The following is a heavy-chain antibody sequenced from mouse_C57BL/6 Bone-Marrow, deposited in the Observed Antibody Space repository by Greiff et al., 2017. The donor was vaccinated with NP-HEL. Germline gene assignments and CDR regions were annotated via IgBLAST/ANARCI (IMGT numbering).Heavy chain of an antibody. Sequence: VQLQQSGAELVRPGTSVKVSCKASGYAFTNYLIEWVKQRPGQGLEWIGVINPGSGGPNYNEKFKGKATLTADKSSSTAYMQLSSLTSEDSAVYFCARSDGYYDAMDYWGQGTSVTVSS. V-gene: IGHV1-54*01. D-gene: IGHD2-3*01. J-gene: IGHJ4*01. CDR1: GYAFTNYL. CDR3: ARSDGYYDAMDY. CDR2: INPGSGGP.